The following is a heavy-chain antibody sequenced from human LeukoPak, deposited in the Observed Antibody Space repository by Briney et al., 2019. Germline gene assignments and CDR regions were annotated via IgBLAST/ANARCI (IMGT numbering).Heavy chain of an antibody. Sequence: ASVKVSXXAXXXXFTSYGISWVRQAPGQGLEWMGWISAYNGNTNYAQKLQGRVTMTTDTSTSTAYMELRSLRSDDTAVYYCAREMGNWGEDFDYWGQGTLVTVSS. CDR2: ISAYNGNT. CDR1: XXXFTSYG. J-gene: IGHJ4*02. V-gene: IGHV1-18*01. CDR3: AREMGNWGEDFDY. D-gene: IGHD7-27*01.